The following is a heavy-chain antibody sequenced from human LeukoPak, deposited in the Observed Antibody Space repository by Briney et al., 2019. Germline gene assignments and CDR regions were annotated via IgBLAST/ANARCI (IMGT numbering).Heavy chain of an antibody. Sequence: GSSVKVSCKASGGTFSSYAISWVRQAPGQGLEWMGGIIPVFGTANYAQKFQGRVTITADESTSTAYMELSSLRSEDTAVYYCASDLVVPAAINYYYYGMDVWGQGTTVTVSS. D-gene: IGHD2-2*02. CDR3: ASDLVVPAAINYYYYGMDV. CDR1: GGTFSSYA. V-gene: IGHV1-69*01. CDR2: IIPVFGTA. J-gene: IGHJ6*02.